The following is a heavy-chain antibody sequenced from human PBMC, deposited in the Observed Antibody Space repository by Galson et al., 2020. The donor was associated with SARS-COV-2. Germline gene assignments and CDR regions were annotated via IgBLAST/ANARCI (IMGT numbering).Heavy chain of an antibody. CDR3: ARVGDSTGYGAFDI. J-gene: IGHJ3*02. D-gene: IGHD3-22*01. V-gene: IGHV3-30*04. CDR1: GFTFSSYA. CDR2: ISYDGRNK. Sequence: GGSLRLYCAASGFTFSSYAMHWVRQAPGQGLEWVAVISYDGRNKYHADSVKGRFTISRDNSKNTLYMQMNSLRAEDSAVYYCARVGDSTGYGAFDIWGQGTTVTLSS.